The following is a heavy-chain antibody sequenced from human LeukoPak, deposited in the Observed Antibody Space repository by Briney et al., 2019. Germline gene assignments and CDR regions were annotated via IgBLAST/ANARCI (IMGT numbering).Heavy chain of an antibody. D-gene: IGHD3-3*01. CDR3: ARGTTIFGVAGRYYGMDV. CDR2: ISGSGGST. Sequence: GGSLRLSCAASGFTFSSYAMSWVRQAPGKGLEWVSAISGSGGSTYYADSVKGRFTISRDNSKNTLYLQMNSLRAEDTAVYYCARGTTIFGVAGRYYGMDVWGQGTTVTVSS. V-gene: IGHV3-23*01. CDR1: GFTFSSYA. J-gene: IGHJ6*02.